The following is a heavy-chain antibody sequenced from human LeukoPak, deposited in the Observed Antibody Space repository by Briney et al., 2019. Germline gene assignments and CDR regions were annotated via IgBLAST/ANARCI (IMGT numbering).Heavy chain of an antibody. J-gene: IGHJ5*02. Sequence: GGSLRLSCAASGFTFSTYAMIWVRQAPGKGLEYVSAISSKGGSTYYANSVKGRFTISRDNSKNTLYLQMGSLRAEDMAVYYRARDLGVGELWFDPWGQGTLVTVSS. CDR2: ISSKGGST. V-gene: IGHV3-64*01. CDR1: GFTFSTYA. CDR3: ARDLGVGELWFDP. D-gene: IGHD3-10*01.